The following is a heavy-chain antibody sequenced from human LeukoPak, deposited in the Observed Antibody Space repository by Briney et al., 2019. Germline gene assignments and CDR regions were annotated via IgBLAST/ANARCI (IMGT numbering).Heavy chain of an antibody. V-gene: IGHV3-30-3*01. J-gene: IGHJ4*02. CDR2: ISYDGSDK. D-gene: IGHD6-19*01. CDR1: GFTLSSYA. CDR3: AREGSGVAGHFDY. Sequence: GGSLRLSCAASGFTLSSYAMNWVRQAPGKGLEWVAVISYDGSDKYYEDSVKGRFTISRDNSKNTLSLQMNSLRAEDTAVYYCAREGSGVAGHFDYWGQGTLVTVSS.